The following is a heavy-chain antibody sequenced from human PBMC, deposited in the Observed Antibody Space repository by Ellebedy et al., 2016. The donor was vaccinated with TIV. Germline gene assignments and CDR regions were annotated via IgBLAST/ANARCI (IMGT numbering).Heavy chain of an antibody. Sequence: ASVKVSCKASGYTFTSYYMHWVRQAPGQGLEWMGIINPSGGSTSYAQKFQGRVTMTRDTSTSTVYMELSSLRSEDTAVYYCARGGEGVVTGIRSAFDIWGQGTMATVSS. D-gene: IGHD2-21*02. CDR3: ARGGEGVVTGIRSAFDI. V-gene: IGHV1-46*01. CDR1: GYTFTSYY. CDR2: INPSGGST. J-gene: IGHJ3*02.